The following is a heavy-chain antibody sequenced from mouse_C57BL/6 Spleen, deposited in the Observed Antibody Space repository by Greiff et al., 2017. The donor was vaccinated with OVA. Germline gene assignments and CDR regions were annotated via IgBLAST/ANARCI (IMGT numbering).Heavy chain of an antibody. J-gene: IGHJ2*01. CDR1: GYTFTSYW. D-gene: IGHD1-2*01. Sequence: QVQLQQSGAELVKPGASVKMSCKASGYTFTSYWITWVKQRPGQGLEWIGDIYPGSGSTNYNEKFKSKATLTVDTSSSTAYMQLSSLTSEDSAVYYCARGSTTASSFQGNYWGQGTTLTVSS. V-gene: IGHV1-55*01. CDR3: ARGSTTASSFQGNY. CDR2: IYPGSGST.